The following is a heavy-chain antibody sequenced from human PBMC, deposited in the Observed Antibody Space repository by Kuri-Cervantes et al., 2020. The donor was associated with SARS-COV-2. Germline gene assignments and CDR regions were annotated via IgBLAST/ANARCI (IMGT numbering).Heavy chain of an antibody. V-gene: IGHV3-30*18. CDR3: AKDQGDSYGISYFDY. CDR1: GFTFSSYS. J-gene: IGHJ4*02. Sequence: GESLKISWAASGFTFSSYSMNWGHQAPGKGLEWVAVISYDGSNKYNADSVKGRFTNSRDNTKNTLFLQMNSLRAEDTAAYYCAKDQGDSYGISYFDYWGQGTLVTVSS. CDR2: ISYDGSNK. D-gene: IGHD5-18*01.